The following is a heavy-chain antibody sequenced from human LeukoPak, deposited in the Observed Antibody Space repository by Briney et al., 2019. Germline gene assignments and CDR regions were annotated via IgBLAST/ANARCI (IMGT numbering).Heavy chain of an antibody. CDR1: GGSISSSSYY. CDR2: ICYSGCT. Sequence: PSETLSLTCTVSGGSISSSSYYWGWIRQPLGKGLEWIGNICYSGCTYSGNTYNPSLKSRVTISIDTSKNQFSLNLSSVTAADTAVYYCARRTTNSWPFDYWGQGTLVAVSS. V-gene: IGHV4-39*01. D-gene: IGHD6-13*01. J-gene: IGHJ4*02. CDR3: ARRTTNSWPFDY.